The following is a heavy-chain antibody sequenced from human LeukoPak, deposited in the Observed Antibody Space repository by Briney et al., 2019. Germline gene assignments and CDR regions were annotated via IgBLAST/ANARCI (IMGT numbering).Heavy chain of an antibody. V-gene: IGHV4-39*07. CDR3: ARYPLRGSGLFDY. D-gene: IGHD6-19*01. J-gene: IGHJ4*02. CDR2: IYHSGST. Sequence: SETLSLTCTVSGGSISSSSYYWGWIRQPPGKGLEWIGSIYHSGSTYYNPSLKSRVTKSVDTSKNQFSLKLSSVTAADTAVYYCARYPLRGSGLFDYWGQGTLVTVSS. CDR1: GGSISSSSYY.